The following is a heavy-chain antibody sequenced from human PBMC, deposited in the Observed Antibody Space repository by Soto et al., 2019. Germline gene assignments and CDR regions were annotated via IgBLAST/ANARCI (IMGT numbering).Heavy chain of an antibody. CDR3: ARDGSPYGEPHDAFDI. J-gene: IGHJ3*02. D-gene: IGHD4-17*01. Sequence: GGSLRLSCASAGFTFSDYSLHWVLQAPVKGLQWVALISYDGNNKDFADSVNGQFSISRDNSRNTLYLQLNSLRLEDTAMYYCARDGSPYGEPHDAFDIWGQGTLVTVSS. V-gene: IGHV3-30-3*01. CDR2: ISYDGNNK. CDR1: GFTFSDYS.